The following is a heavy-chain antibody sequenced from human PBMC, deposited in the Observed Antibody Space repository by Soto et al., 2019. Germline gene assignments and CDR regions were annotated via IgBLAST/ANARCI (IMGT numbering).Heavy chain of an antibody. D-gene: IGHD6-13*01. V-gene: IGHV4-39*01. J-gene: IGHJ6*02. CDR2: IYYSGST. CDR1: GGSISSSSYY. Sequence: SETLSLTCTAVGGSISSSSYYWGWIRQPQGKGLEWIGSIYYSGSTYYNPSLKSRVTLSVDTSKYLFALKLSSVTAADTAVYYCARQWPIGLGLYSSSWYVHHYYGKDVCGQGTTL. CDR3: ARQWPIGLGLYSSSWYVHHYYGKDV.